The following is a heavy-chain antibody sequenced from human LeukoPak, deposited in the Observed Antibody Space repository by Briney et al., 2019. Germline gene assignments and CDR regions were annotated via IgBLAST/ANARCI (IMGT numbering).Heavy chain of an antibody. CDR2: INPSGGRT. Sequence: ASVKVSCKASGNTFTSHYMHWVRQAPGQGLEWMGIINPSGGRTNYAQKFQGRVTMTRDTSTSAVYMELSSLRSEDTAMYYCARDNTAGGPFDYWGQGTLVTVSS. CDR1: GNTFTSHY. V-gene: IGHV1-46*01. CDR3: ARDNTAGGPFDY. D-gene: IGHD6-13*01. J-gene: IGHJ4*02.